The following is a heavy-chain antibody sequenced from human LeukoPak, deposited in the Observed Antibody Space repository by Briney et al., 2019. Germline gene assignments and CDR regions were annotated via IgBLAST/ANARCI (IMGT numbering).Heavy chain of an antibody. J-gene: IGHJ1*01. V-gene: IGHV1-46*01. CDR2: INPSGGST. CDR3: GRRTDTRPQLCQH. CDR1: GYTFTSYY. D-gene: IGHD1-1*01. Sequence: ASVKVSCTAAGYTFTSYYMHWDRQAPGQGLEWMGIINPSGGSTSYAQKFQGRVTMTRDTSTSTVYMELSSLRSEATAVYYCGRRTDTRPQLCQHWGQGTLVTVSS.